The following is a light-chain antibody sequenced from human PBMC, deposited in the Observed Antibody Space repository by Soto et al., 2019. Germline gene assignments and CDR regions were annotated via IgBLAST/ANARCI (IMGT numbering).Light chain of an antibody. V-gene: IGLV3-25*02. Sequence: SYELTQPPSVSVSPGQTARITCSGDALPKQYAYWYQQKPGQAPVLVIYKDSERPSGIPERFSGSSSGTTVTLTISGVQAEGEADYYCQSADSSGTWVVFGGGTKLTVL. J-gene: IGLJ2*01. CDR2: KDS. CDR1: ALPKQY. CDR3: QSADSSGTWVV.